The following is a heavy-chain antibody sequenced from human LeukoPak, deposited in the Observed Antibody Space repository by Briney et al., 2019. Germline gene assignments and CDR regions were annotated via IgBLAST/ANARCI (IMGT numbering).Heavy chain of an antibody. CDR2: INPNSGGT. Sequence: ASVKVSCKASGYTFTGYYMHWVRQAPGQGLEWMGWINPNSGGTNYAQKFQGRVTMTRDTSISTAYMELSRLRSDDTAAYYCARVVVVPAATDNWFDPWGQGTLVTVSS. CDR3: ARVVVVPAATDNWFDP. J-gene: IGHJ5*02. V-gene: IGHV1-2*02. CDR1: GYTFTGYY. D-gene: IGHD2-2*01.